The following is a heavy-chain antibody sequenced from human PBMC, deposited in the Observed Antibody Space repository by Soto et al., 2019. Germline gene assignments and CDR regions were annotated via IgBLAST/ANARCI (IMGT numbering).Heavy chain of an antibody. CDR1: GGSISSYY. V-gene: IGHV4-59*01. CDR3: ARVGAGTTDY. Sequence: SETLSLTCTVSGGSISSYYWSWIRQPPGKGLEWIGYIYYSGSTNYNPSLKSRVTISVDTSKNQFSLRLSSVTAAGTAVYYCARVGAGTTDYWGQGTLVTVSS. J-gene: IGHJ4*02. D-gene: IGHD1-7*01. CDR2: IYYSGST.